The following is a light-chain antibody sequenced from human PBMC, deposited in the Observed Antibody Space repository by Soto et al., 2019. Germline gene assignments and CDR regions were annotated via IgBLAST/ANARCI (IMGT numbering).Light chain of an antibody. CDR2: GAS. CDR1: QSVYNNY. Sequence: EIVLTQSPGTLSLSPGERVTLSCRASQSVYNNYLAWYQQRPGQAPRTLLYGASSRDTGIPDRFSGSGSGTDFTLSISGLEPEDSAVYYCQQYGNSLTFGGGTKVEIK. CDR3: QQYGNSLT. J-gene: IGKJ4*01. V-gene: IGKV3-20*01.